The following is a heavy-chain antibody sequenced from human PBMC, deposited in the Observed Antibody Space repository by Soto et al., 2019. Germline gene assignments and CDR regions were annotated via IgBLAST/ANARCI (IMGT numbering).Heavy chain of an antibody. D-gene: IGHD1-26*01. CDR2: ISPNTDGT. J-gene: IGHJ4*02. V-gene: IGHV1-2*02. Sequence: GLEWMGWISPNTDGTNYAQNFQGRVSMTSDTSISTAYMELSGLRSDDTALYFCLRGWDESASYNSLFRYWGQGTLVIVYS. CDR3: LRGWDESASYNSLFRY.